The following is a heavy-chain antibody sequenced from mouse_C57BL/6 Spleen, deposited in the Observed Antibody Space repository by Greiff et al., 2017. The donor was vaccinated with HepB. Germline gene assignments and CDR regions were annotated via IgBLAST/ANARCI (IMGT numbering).Heavy chain of an antibody. CDR1: GYTFPSYG. CDR3: ARDGNYRYFDV. CDR2: LYPRSGNT. D-gene: IGHD2-1*01. V-gene: IGHV1-81*01. J-gene: IGHJ1*03. Sequence: VQLQQSGAELARPGASVKLSCKASGYTFPSYGISWVKQSTGQGLEWIGELYPRSGNTYYNEKFKGKATLTADKSSSTAYMELRSLTSEDSAVYFCARDGNYRYFDVWGTGTTVTVSA.